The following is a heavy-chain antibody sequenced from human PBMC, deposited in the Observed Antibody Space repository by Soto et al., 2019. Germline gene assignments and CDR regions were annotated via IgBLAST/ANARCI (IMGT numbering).Heavy chain of an antibody. J-gene: IGHJ4*02. D-gene: IGHD2-15*01. V-gene: IGHV4-34*01. CDR1: GGSFSGYY. CDR2: INHSGST. Sequence: PSETLSLTCAVYGGSFSGYYWSWIRQPPGKGLEWIGEINHSGSTNYSPSLKSRVTISVDTSKNQFSLKLSSVTAADTAVYYCARGGRWYFDYWGQGTLVTVSS. CDR3: ARGGRWYFDY.